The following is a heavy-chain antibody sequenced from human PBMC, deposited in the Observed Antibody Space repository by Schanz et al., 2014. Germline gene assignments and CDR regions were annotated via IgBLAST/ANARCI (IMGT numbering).Heavy chain of an antibody. CDR3: ARDGGRDGYNLAFDV. J-gene: IGHJ3*01. CDR2: IYINSGST. Sequence: EVQLVESGGGLIQPGGSLRLSCAVSGFSVSTNYMSWVRQAPGKGLEWVSSIYINSGSTNYADSVKGRFIISRDSSKNALFLQMTSLRAEDTAVYFCARDGGRDGYNLAFDVWGQGTLVTVSS. CDR1: GFSVSTNY. V-gene: IGHV3-53*01. D-gene: IGHD5-12*01.